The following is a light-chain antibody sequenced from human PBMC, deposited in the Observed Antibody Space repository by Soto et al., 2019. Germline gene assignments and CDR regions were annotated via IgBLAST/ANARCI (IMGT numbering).Light chain of an antibody. J-gene: IGLJ3*02. CDR3: TSDAGSNGV. Sequence: QSALTQPPSASGSPGQSVTISCTGTSSDVGGYNFVSWYQQHPGKAPKLMIYEVTKRPSGVPDRFSGSKSGNTASLTVSVLQTEDEAYYYCTSDAGSNGVFGGGTKLTVL. CDR2: EVT. V-gene: IGLV2-8*01. CDR1: SSDVGGYNF.